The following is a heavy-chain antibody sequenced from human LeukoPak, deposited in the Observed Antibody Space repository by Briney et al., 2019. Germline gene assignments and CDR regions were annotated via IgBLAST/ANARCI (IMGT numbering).Heavy chain of an antibody. Sequence: TGGSLRLSCAASGFTFSSYAVSWVRQAPGKGLEWVSAISGSGGSTYYADSVKGRFTISRDNAKNSLYLQMNSLRAEDTAVYYCARVLEVLPAASFDYWGQGTLVTVSS. CDR3: ARVLEVLPAASFDY. CDR2: ISGSGGST. J-gene: IGHJ4*02. CDR1: GFTFSSYA. D-gene: IGHD2-2*01. V-gene: IGHV3-23*01.